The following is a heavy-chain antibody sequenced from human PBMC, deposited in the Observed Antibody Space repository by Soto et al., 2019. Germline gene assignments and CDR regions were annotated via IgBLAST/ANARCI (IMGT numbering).Heavy chain of an antibody. CDR3: ASRSYYYGSANGLDV. J-gene: IGHJ6*02. V-gene: IGHV3-48*03. CDR2: ISSSGATI. Sequence: EVQLVESGGGLVQPGGSLRLSCAASGFPFSSYEVNWVRQAPGKGLEWVSYISSSGATIYYAGSVKGRFTISRDNDKNSLYLQMNSLRADDTAVYYCASRSYYYGSANGLDVWGQGTTVTVSS. D-gene: IGHD3-10*01. CDR1: GFPFSSYE.